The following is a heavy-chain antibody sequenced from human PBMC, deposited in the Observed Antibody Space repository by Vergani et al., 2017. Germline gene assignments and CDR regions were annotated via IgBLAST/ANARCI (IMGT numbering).Heavy chain of an antibody. J-gene: IGHJ6*03. V-gene: IGHV2-5*04. CDR3: VYRKTEGGTTGCFYPFYYYYYMDV. Sequence: QITLKESGPTLVKPTQTLTLTCTFSGFSLNTRGVSVAWIRQPPGKALDWLALMYWNDDQHYSPSLNNRVTTTKDTSKNQVVLTMTNMDHVDTGTYYCVYRKTEGGTTGCFYPFYYYYYMDVWGKGTTVTVSS. D-gene: IGHD1-7*01. CDR2: MYWNDDQ. CDR1: GFSLNTRGVS.